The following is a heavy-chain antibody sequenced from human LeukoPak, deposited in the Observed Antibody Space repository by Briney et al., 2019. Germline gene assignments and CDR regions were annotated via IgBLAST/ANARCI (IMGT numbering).Heavy chain of an antibody. CDR3: ARVRRGYDFWSGYYGYCYFDY. CDR2: IIPIFGTA. D-gene: IGHD3-3*01. J-gene: IGHJ4*02. Sequence: GASVKVSCKASGGTFGSYAISWVRQAPGQGLEWMGGIIPIFGTANYAQKFQGRVTITADESTSTAYMELSSLRSEDTAVYYCARVRRGYDFWSGYYGYCYFDYWGQGTLVTVSS. CDR1: GGTFGSYA. V-gene: IGHV1-69*13.